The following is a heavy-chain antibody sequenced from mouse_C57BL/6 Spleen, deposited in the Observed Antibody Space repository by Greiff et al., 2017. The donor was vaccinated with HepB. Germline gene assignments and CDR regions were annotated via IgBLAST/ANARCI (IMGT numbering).Heavy chain of an antibody. CDR3: ARWDTAQATSYYFDY. V-gene: IGHV1-9*01. CDR2: ILPGSGST. Sequence: QVQLRQSGAELMKPGASVKLSCKATGYTFTGYWIEWVKQRPGHGLEWIGEILPGSGSTNYNEKFKGKATFTADTSSNTAYMQLSSLTTEDSAIYYGARWDTAQATSYYFDYWGQGTTLTVSS. CDR1: GYTFTGYW. D-gene: IGHD3-2*02. J-gene: IGHJ2*01.